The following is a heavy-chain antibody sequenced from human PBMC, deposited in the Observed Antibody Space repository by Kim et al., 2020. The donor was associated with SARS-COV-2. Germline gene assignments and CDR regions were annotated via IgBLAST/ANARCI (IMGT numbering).Heavy chain of an antibody. Sequence: GGSLRLSCAASGFTFSSYAMHWVRQAPGKGLEWVAVISYDGSNKYYADSVKGRFTISRDNSKNTRYLQMNSLRAEDTAVYYCARDDSSSWYVRDYYYGMDVWGRGTTVAVSS. CDR1: GFTFSSYA. CDR3: ARDDSSSWYVRDYYYGMDV. V-gene: IGHV3-30*04. CDR2: ISYDGSNK. J-gene: IGHJ6*02. D-gene: IGHD6-13*01.